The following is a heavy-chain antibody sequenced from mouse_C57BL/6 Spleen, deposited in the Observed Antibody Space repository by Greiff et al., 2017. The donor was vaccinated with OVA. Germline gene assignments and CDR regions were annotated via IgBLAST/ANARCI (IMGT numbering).Heavy chain of an antibody. CDR1: GFTFTDYY. V-gene: IGHV7-4*01. J-gene: IGHJ2*01. D-gene: IGHD4-1*02. CDR2: IRNKANGYTT. CDR3: VKIPPTGALYYFDY. Sequence: EVQWVESGGGLVQPGASLRLSCAASGFTFTDYYMSWVRKPPGKAPEWLALIRNKANGYTTEYTASVKGRFTISRDNSQNILYLQMNTLRAEDSATYYCVKIPPTGALYYFDYWGQGTTLTVSS.